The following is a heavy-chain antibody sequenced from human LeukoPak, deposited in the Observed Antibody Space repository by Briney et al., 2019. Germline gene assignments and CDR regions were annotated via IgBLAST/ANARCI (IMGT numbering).Heavy chain of an antibody. V-gene: IGHV1-18*01. CDR3: ARDGDYYDSSGYYNWFDP. Sequence: ASVKVSCKASGYTFTSYGISWVRQAPGQGLEWMGWISAYNGNTNYARKLQGRVTMTTDTSTSTAYMELRSLRSDDTAVYYCARDGDYYDSSGYYNWFDPWGQGTLVTVSS. CDR2: ISAYNGNT. J-gene: IGHJ5*02. D-gene: IGHD3-22*01. CDR1: GYTFTSYG.